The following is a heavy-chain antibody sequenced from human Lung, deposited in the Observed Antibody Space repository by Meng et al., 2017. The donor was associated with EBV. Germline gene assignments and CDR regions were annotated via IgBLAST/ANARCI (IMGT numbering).Heavy chain of an antibody. CDR3: ASLYGDSSVWYLDL. J-gene: IGHJ2*01. Sequence: LEQWGAVLLEPSETLPLTCAVYGGSFSGYYWSWIRQPPGKGLEWIGEINHSGSTNYNPSLKSRVIISVDTSKNQFSLRLNSVTAADTAVYYCASLYGDSSVWYLDLWGRGTLVTVSS. V-gene: IGHV4-34*01. CDR2: INHSGST. D-gene: IGHD4-17*01. CDR1: GGSFSGYY.